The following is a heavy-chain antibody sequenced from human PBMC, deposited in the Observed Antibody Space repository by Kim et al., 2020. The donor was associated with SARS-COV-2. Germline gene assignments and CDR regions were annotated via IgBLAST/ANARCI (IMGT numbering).Heavy chain of an antibody. V-gene: IGHV3-30*04. Sequence: GGSLRLSCAASGLTFSSYAMHWVRQAPGKGLEWVAVISYDGSNKYYADSVKGRFTISRDNSKNTLYLQMNSLRAEDTAVYYCARAQYYYGSGSQVLYYYYGMDVWGQWTTVTVSS. J-gene: IGHJ6*02. CDR2: ISYDGSNK. D-gene: IGHD3-10*01. CDR3: ARAQYYYGSGSQVLYYYYGMDV. CDR1: GLTFSSYA.